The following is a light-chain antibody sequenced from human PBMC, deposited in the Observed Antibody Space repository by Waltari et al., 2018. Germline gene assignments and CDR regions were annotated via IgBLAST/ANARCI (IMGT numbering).Light chain of an antibody. CDR2: EVS. CDR1: SRAVGVYHH. CDR3: HSHTSSITTVI. Sequence: QSALTQPASVSGSPGQSITISFPATSRAVGVYHHVPWYQHHPGKAPNLLIYEVSKRPSGVSYRFSGSKSGNTASLTISGLQAEDEADYYCHSHTSSITTVIFGGGTKLTV. J-gene: IGLJ2*01. V-gene: IGLV2-23*02.